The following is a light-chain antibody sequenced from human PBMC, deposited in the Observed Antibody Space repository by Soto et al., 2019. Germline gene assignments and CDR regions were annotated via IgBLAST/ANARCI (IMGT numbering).Light chain of an antibody. CDR2: QDS. J-gene: IGLJ7*01. V-gene: IGLV3-1*01. CDR3: QAWDSSTAGAV. CDR1: KLGDKY. Sequence: SYELTQPPSVSVSPGQTASITCSGDKLGDKYACWYQQKPGQSPVLDIYQDSKRPSGIPERFSGSNSGNTATLTISGTQAMDEADYYCQAWDSSTAGAVFGGGTQLTVL.